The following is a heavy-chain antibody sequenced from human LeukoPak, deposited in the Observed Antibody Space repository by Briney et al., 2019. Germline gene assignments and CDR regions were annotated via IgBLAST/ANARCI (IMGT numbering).Heavy chain of an antibody. Sequence: GGSLRLSCAASGFTFSSYWMSWVRQAPGKGLEWVANIKQDGSDKYYVDSVKGRFTISRDNAKNSLYLQMNSLRAEDTAVYYCARDLRYCSSASCSENGAFDIWGQGTMVTVSS. CDR1: GFTFSSYW. V-gene: IGHV3-7*01. J-gene: IGHJ3*02. CDR3: ARDLRYCSSASCSENGAFDI. D-gene: IGHD2-2*01. CDR2: IKQDGSDK.